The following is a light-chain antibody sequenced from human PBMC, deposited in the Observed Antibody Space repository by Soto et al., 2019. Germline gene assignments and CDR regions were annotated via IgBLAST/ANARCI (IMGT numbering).Light chain of an antibody. J-gene: IGKJ1*01. CDR3: QQRSNWPA. CDR1: QGIRNY. Sequence: EVVLTQSPATLSLSPGERATLSCRASQGIRNYLAWYQQKVGQAPRLLIYDASNRAPRIPARFSGSGSGTDFTLTISSLEPEDFAVYFCQQRSNWPAFGQATKVEIK. V-gene: IGKV3-11*01. CDR2: DAS.